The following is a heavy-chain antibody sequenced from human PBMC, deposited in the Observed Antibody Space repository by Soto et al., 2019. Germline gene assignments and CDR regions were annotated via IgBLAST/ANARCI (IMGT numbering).Heavy chain of an antibody. CDR3: AKDIGGYCSGGSCNFPLDY. Sequence: GGSLRLSCAASGFTFDDYTMHWVRQAPGKGLEWVSLISWDGGSTYYADSVKGRFTISRDNSKNSLYLQMNSLRTEDTALYYCAKDIGGYCSGGSCNFPLDYWGQGTLVTVSS. J-gene: IGHJ4*02. CDR2: ISWDGGST. CDR1: GFTFDDYT. V-gene: IGHV3-43*01. D-gene: IGHD2-15*01.